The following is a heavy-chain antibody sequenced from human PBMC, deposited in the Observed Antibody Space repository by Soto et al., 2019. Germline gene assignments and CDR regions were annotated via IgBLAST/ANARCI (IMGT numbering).Heavy chain of an antibody. CDR2: IYYSGST. V-gene: IGHV4-39*01. CDR1: GGSISSSSYY. Sequence: SETLSLTCTVSGGSISSSSYYWGWIRQPPGKGLEWIGIIYYSGSTYYNPSLKSRVTISVDTSKNQFSLKLSSVTAADTAVYYCARHYQGARGVITPTLRWYSYGMDVWGQGTTVTVSS. J-gene: IGHJ6*02. D-gene: IGHD3-10*01. CDR3: ARHYQGARGVITPTLRWYSYGMDV.